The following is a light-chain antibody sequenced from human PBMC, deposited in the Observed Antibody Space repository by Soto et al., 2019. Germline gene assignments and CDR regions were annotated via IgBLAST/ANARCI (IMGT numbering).Light chain of an antibody. CDR2: DAS. J-gene: IGKJ1*01. CDR1: QSVRSY. V-gene: IGKV3-11*01. Sequence: ESMLTQSPATLSLSPGERATLSCRASQSVRSYLAWYQQKPGQAPRLLIYDASNRAPGIPARFSGSGSGTDFTLTISSLQSEDFAFFYCQQYDNWPRTFGQGTKVDIK. CDR3: QQYDNWPRT.